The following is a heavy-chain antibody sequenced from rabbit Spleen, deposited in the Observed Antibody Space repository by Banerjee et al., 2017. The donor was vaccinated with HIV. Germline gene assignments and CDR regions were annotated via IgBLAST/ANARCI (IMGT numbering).Heavy chain of an antibody. V-gene: IGHV1S40*01. CDR1: GFSFSSGSY. CDR2: IGTGTGTT. CDR3: ASAYSDVYFNL. J-gene: IGHJ4*01. Sequence: QQLVESGGGLVKPGASLTLTCKASGFSFSSGSYMSWVRQAPGKGLEWIGCIGTGTGTTYYASWAKGRFTISKTSSTTVTLQMTSLTAADTATYFCASAYSDVYFNLWGPGTLVTVS. D-gene: IGHD6-1*01.